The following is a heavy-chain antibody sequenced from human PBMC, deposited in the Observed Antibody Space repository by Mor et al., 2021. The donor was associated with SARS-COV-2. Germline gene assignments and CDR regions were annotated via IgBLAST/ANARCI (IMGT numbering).Heavy chain of an antibody. J-gene: IGHJ6*02. D-gene: IGHD3-10*01. CDR2: T. V-gene: IGHV4-30-2*01. Sequence: TYYNPSLKSRVTISVDRSKNQFSLKLSSVTAADTAVYYCARVGYYGSGGYGMDVWGQGTTVTVSS. CDR3: ARVGYYGSGGYGMDV.